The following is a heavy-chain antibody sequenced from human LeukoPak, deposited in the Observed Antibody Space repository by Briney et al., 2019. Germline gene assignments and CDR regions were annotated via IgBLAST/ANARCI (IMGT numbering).Heavy chain of an antibody. J-gene: IGHJ4*02. CDR2: MSYDGNNK. Sequence: GRSLRLSCAASGFTFSTYAMHWARQAPGKGLEWVAVMSYDGNNKYYVDSVKGRFTISRDNSKNTLYLQMTSLRPEDTAVYYCAREDGDLPDYWGQGTLVTVSS. CDR3: AREDGDLPDY. D-gene: IGHD4-17*01. CDR1: GFTFSTYA. V-gene: IGHV3-30-3*01.